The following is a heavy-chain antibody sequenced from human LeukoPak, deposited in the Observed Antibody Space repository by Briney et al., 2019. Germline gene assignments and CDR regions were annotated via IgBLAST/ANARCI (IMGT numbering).Heavy chain of an antibody. CDR1: GFTFSNYA. Sequence: GGSLRLSCAASGFTFSNYAMSWVRQAPGKGLEWVSVTLGGRSSTTCYADSVKGRFTMSRDNSQNTVYLQMNSLRVEDTAVYYCVRNDILTGHTNWCFEYWGQGTLVTVSS. D-gene: IGHD3-9*01. J-gene: IGHJ4*02. CDR3: VRNDILTGHTNWCFEY. CDR2: TLGGRSSTT. V-gene: IGHV3-23*01.